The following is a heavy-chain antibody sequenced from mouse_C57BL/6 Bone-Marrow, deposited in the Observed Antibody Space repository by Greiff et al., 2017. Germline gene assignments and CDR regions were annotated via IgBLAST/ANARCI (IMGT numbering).Heavy chain of an antibody. CDR3: AKGYSNYVDY. D-gene: IGHD2-5*01. CDR2: ILPGSGST. V-gene: IGHV1-9*01. J-gene: IGHJ2*01. Sequence: QVQLQQSGAELMKPGASVKLSCKATGYTFTGYWIEWVKQRPGHGLEWIGEILPGSGSTNYNAKFKGKATFTADTSSNTAYMQLSSLTTEDSAIYYCAKGYSNYVDYWGQGTTLTVSS. CDR1: GYTFTGYW.